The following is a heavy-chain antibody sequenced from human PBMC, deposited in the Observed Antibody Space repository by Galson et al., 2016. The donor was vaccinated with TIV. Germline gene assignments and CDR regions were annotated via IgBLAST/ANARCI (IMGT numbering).Heavy chain of an antibody. CDR2: MNPNSWNT. V-gene: IGHV1-8*02. CDR1: GYTFTSYD. CDR3: ARSGDYGDY. J-gene: IGHJ4*02. D-gene: IGHD4-17*01. Sequence: SVKVSCKASGYTFTSYDINWVRQATGQGLEWMGWMNPNSWNTGYAQKFRGSVTMTRNTSVRTAYMELSSLRSEDPAVYYCARSGDYGDYWGQGTLVTVSS.